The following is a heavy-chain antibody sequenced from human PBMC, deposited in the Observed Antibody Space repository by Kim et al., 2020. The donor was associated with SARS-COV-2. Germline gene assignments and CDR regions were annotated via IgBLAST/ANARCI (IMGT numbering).Heavy chain of an antibody. V-gene: IGHV4-38-2*02. CDR2: IYHSGST. J-gene: IGHJ5*02. CDR3: AGSKGYDSSGYYPPIGS. Sequence: SETLSLTCTVSGYSISSGYYWGWIRQPPGKGLEWIGSIYHSGSTYYNPSLKSRVTISVDTSKNQFSLKLSSVTAADTAVYYCAGSKGYDSSGYYPPIGSWGQGTLVTVSS. D-gene: IGHD3-22*01. CDR1: GYSISSGYY.